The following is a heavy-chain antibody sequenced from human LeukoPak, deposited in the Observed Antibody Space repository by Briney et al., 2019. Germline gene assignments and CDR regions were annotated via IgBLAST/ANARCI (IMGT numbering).Heavy chain of an antibody. CDR3: AAGYSSGAYYFDY. CDR1: GFTVSSNS. D-gene: IGHD6-19*01. CDR2: IYSDNA. J-gene: IGHJ4*02. Sequence: GGSLRLSCTVSGFTVSSNSMSWVRQAPGKGLEWVSFIYSDNAHYSDSVKGRFTISRDNSKNTLYLQMNSLRAEDTAVYYCAAGYSSGAYYFDYWGQGTLVTVSS. V-gene: IGHV3-53*01.